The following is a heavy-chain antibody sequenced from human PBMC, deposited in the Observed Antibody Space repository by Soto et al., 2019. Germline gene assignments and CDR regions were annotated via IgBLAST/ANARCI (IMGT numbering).Heavy chain of an antibody. J-gene: IGHJ4*02. CDR1: GGTVSSYA. V-gene: IGHV1-69*13. D-gene: IGHD3-10*01. Sequence: SVTVSCKASGGTVSSYAITWVRQAPGKGLEWMGVFIPIFVSAHYAPKFQGRITITADESTSTAYMELSGLTSEDTAIYYCASDVSSYTTGFRGYDLWGQRSKVSVSS. CDR2: FIPIFVSA. CDR3: ASDVSSYTTGFRGYDL.